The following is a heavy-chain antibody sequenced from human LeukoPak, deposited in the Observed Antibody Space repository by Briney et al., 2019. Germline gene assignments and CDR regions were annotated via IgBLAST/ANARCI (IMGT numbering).Heavy chain of an antibody. J-gene: IGHJ5*02. CDR1: GGSISSSDSY. V-gene: IGHV4-39*01. D-gene: IGHD2-2*02. CDR3: ARHPPRDCSSSSCYKRWFDP. Sequence: PPETLSLTCTVSGGSISSSDSYWGWIRQPPGKGLEWIGSMYYSGSTYYNPSLKSRVTISVDTSKNQFPLKLNSVTAADTAVYYCARHPPRDCSSSSCYKRWFDPWGQGTLVTVSS. CDR2: MYYSGST.